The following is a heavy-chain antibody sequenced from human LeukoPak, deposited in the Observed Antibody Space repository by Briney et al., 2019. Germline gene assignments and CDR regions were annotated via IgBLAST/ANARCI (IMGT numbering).Heavy chain of an antibody. CDR2: ISSSSSYI. Sequence: PGESLRLSCAASGFTFSSYSMNWVRQAPGKGLEWVSSISSSSSYIYYADSMKGRFTISRDNAKNSLYLQMNSLRAEDTAVYYCARGGIAAAGTSNIYYYYYYYMDVWGKGTTVTISS. V-gene: IGHV3-21*01. CDR1: GFTFSSYS. J-gene: IGHJ6*03. D-gene: IGHD6-13*01. CDR3: ARGGIAAAGTSNIYYYYYYYMDV.